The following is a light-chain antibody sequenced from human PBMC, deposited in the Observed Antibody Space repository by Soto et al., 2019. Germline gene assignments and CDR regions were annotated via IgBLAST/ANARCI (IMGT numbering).Light chain of an antibody. J-gene: IGLJ1*01. V-gene: IGLV1-44*01. CDR3: AAWDDSLSGYV. CDR2: SNN. Sequence: QSVLTQPPSASGTPGQRVTISCSGSSSNIGRNTVNWYQQLPGTAPKLLIYSNNQRPSGVPDRFSGSKSGTSASLAISGLQSEDEADYYCAAWDDSLSGYVLAAGTKLTVL. CDR1: SSNIGRNT.